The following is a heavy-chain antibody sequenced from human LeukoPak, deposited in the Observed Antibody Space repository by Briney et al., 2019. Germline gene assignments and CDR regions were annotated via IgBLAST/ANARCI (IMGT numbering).Heavy chain of an antibody. V-gene: IGHV3-23*01. CDR3: AKAPVTTCSGAYCYPFDY. CDR1: GFTVSSNS. J-gene: IGHJ4*02. CDR2: ISGSGSTT. D-gene: IGHD2-15*01. Sequence: PGGSLRLSCTVSGFTVSSNSMSWVRQAPGKGLEWVSGISGSGSTTSYADSVKGRFTISRDSYKNTLYLQMNSLRAEDAAVYYCAKAPVTTCSGAYCYPFDYWGQGTLVTVSS.